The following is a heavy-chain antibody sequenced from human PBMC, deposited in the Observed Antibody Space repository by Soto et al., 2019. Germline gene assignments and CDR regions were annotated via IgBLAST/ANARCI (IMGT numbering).Heavy chain of an antibody. D-gene: IGHD2-2*01. J-gene: IGHJ4*02. V-gene: IGHV1-46*01. Sequence: QVQLAQSGTEVKKPGASVKVSCKTSGYIFTSYYIHWVRQAPGQGLEWMGIINPSGGTTTYAQKFQGRVTMTRDTSTSTVYMELSSLRPEDTAVYYCARGPATAPDAYWGLGTLVTVSS. CDR3: ARGPATAPDAY. CDR2: INPSGGTT. CDR1: GYIFTSYY.